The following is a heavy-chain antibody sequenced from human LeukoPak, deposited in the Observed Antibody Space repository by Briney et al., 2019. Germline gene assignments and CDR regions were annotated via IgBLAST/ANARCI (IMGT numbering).Heavy chain of an antibody. CDR1: GFTFSNYA. Sequence: PGGSLRLSCAASGFTFSNYAMHWVRQAPDKGLEWVAVVSYDGSNRYYADSVKGRFTISRDNSKNTLYLQMNSLRAEDTAVYYCAKTQQLDIYYFDYWGQGTLVTVSS. D-gene: IGHD6-13*01. V-gene: IGHV3-30*04. CDR2: VSYDGSNR. J-gene: IGHJ4*02. CDR3: AKTQQLDIYYFDY.